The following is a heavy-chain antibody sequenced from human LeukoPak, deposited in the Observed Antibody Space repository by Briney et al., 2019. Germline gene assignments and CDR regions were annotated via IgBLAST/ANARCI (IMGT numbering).Heavy chain of an antibody. CDR2: VYYRGST. CDR3: ARTYGDYDPFSYYYYGMDV. Sequence: PSETLSLTCTVSGGAISDYFWSWIRQPPGKGLEWIGYVYYRGSTNYNPSLTSRVPISVDTSKNQFSLTVSSVTAADTAVYYCARTYGDYDPFSYYYYGMDVWGQGTTVTVSS. V-gene: IGHV4-59*01. D-gene: IGHD4-17*01. J-gene: IGHJ6*02. CDR1: GGAISDYF.